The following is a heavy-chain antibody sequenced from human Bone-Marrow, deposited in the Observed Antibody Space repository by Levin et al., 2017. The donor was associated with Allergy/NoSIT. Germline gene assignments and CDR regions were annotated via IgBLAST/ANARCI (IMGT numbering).Heavy chain of an antibody. CDR2: MSSSGSIK. CDR3: ARDHRMVVAAGLYYYGMDV. J-gene: IGHJ6*02. CDR1: GFTFSDYY. V-gene: IGHV3-11*01. D-gene: IGHD6-13*01. Sequence: GGSLRLSCAASGFTFSDYYMSWIRQAPGKGLEWVSYMSSSGSIKDYADSVKGRFTISRDNAKNSLFLQMNSLRAEDTAVYYCARDHRMVVAAGLYYYGMDVWGQGTTVTVSS.